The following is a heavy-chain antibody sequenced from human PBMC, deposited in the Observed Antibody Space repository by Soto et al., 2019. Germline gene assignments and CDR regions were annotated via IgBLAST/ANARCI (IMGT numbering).Heavy chain of an antibody. CDR1: GFTFSNYW. Sequence: EVQLVESGGGLVQPGGSLRLSCAASGFTFSNYWMYWVRQAPGKGLVWVSRIKSDGSVSSYADSVKGRLTISRDNVKNTLYLQMKSLRAEDTAVYYCARGDCVGGPCYSLAGSFYYYMDVWGKGTTVTVFS. J-gene: IGHJ6*03. V-gene: IGHV3-74*01. CDR3: ARGDCVGGPCYSLAGSFYYYMDV. CDR2: IKSDGSVS. D-gene: IGHD2-15*01.